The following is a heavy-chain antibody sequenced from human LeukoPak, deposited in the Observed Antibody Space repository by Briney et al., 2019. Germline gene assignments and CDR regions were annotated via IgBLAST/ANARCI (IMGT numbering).Heavy chain of an antibody. Sequence: GGSLRLSCAASGFTFRSYEMNWVRQAPGKGLEWVSYISSSASTIYYADSVKGRFTSSRDNAKNSLYLQMNSLRVGDTAIYYCARGWVGYGTSYYDNGLDVWGQGTTVTVSS. CDR1: GFTFRSYE. V-gene: IGHV3-48*03. D-gene: IGHD5-12*01. J-gene: IGHJ6*02. CDR3: ARGWVGYGTSYYDNGLDV. CDR2: ISSSASTI.